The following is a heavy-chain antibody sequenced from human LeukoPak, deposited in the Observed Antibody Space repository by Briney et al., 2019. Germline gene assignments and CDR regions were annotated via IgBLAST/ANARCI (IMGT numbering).Heavy chain of an antibody. CDR3: ARTLSSWAFDY. J-gene: IGHJ4*02. D-gene: IGHD6-13*01. V-gene: IGHV4-59*01. CDR2: IYYSGST. Sequence: PSETLSLTCTVSGGSISSYYWSWIRQPPGKGLEWIGYIYYSGSTNYNPSLKSRVTISVDTSKNQFSLELSSVTAADTAVYYCARTLSSWAFDYWGQGTLVTVSS. CDR1: GGSISSYY.